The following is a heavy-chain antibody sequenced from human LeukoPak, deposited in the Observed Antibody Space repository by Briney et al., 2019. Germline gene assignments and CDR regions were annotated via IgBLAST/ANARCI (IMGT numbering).Heavy chain of an antibody. V-gene: IGHV4-59*12. CDR3: AREGGGSDYGDYGVDY. Sequence: PSETLSLTCTVSGGSISSYYWSWIRQPPGKGLEWIGYISHSETTNYNPSLKSRVTISVGTSKNQFSLKLSSVTAADTAVYYCAREGGGSDYGDYGVDYWGQGTLVTVSS. J-gene: IGHJ4*02. D-gene: IGHD4-17*01. CDR1: GGSISSYY. CDR2: ISHSETT.